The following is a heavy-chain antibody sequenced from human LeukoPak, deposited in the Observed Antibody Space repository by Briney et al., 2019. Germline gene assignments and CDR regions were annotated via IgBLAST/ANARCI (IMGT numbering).Heavy chain of an antibody. CDR3: ARESWATDY. CDR2: ISSSGSTI. Sequence: GGSLRLSCAASGFTFSSYEMNWVRQDPGKGLEWVSYISSSGSTIYYADSVKGRFTISRDNAENSLYLQMSSLRAEDTAVYYCARESWATDYWGQGTLVTVSS. J-gene: IGHJ4*02. D-gene: IGHD3-10*01. CDR1: GFTFSSYE. V-gene: IGHV3-48*03.